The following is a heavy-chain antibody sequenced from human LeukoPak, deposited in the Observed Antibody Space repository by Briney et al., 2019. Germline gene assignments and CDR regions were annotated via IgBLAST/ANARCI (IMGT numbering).Heavy chain of an antibody. CDR3: ARQTRYNYGPAFDF. D-gene: IGHD5-18*01. J-gene: IGHJ4*02. Sequence: PSETLSLTCTVPGDSISSYSWSWIRQPPGEGVEWIGDIYNSGNTNYNPSLKSRVTMSVSTSKDQFSLSLSSVTAADTAVYYCARQTRYNYGPAFDFWGQGALVTVSS. V-gene: IGHV4-59*08. CDR2: IYNSGNT. CDR1: GDSISSYS.